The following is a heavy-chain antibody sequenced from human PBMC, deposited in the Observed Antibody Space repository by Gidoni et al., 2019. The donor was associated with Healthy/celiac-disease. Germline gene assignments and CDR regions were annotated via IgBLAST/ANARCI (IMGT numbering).Heavy chain of an antibody. V-gene: IGHV2-70*04. Sequence: QVTLKESGPALVKPTQTLTLTCTFSGLSLSTTGMRVSWIRQPPGKALEWLARIDWDDDKFYSTSLKTRLTISKDTSKNQVVLTVTNVDPVDTATYYCARIRSGWYVDYWGQGTLVTVSS. J-gene: IGHJ4*02. CDR1: GLSLSTTGMR. CDR2: IDWDDDK. CDR3: ARIRSGWYVDY. D-gene: IGHD6-19*01.